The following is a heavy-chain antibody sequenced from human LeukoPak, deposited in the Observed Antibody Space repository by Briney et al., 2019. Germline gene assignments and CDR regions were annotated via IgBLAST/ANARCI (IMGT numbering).Heavy chain of an antibody. V-gene: IGHV3-49*03. CDR3: SRNSGTLTGYPFDI. CDR2: IRTKTYSQTT. D-gene: IGHD5-12*01. Sequence: PRRSLRLSCTASGFIFRDHAMSWFRPAPGKGLEWGGFIRTKTYSQTTEYAASVKVRFTISRDDSTSIAYLQINSLKTEDTAVYYCSRNSGTLTGYPFDIWGQGTMVTVSS. J-gene: IGHJ3*02. CDR1: GFIFRDHA.